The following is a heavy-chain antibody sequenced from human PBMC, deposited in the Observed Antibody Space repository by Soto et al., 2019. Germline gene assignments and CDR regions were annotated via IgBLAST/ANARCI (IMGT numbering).Heavy chain of an antibody. CDR1: GYTFTSYA. V-gene: IGHV1-8*02. J-gene: IGHJ6*03. D-gene: IGHD3-10*01. Sequence: ASVKVSCKASGYTFTSYAISWVRQAPGQGLEWMGWMNPNIGNTGYAQKFQGRVTMTRNTSISTAYMELSSLRSEDTAVYYCASLSLGGSYYNDYYYYCMDVWGKGTTVTVSS. CDR3: ASLSLGGSYYNDYYYYCMDV. CDR2: MNPNIGNT.